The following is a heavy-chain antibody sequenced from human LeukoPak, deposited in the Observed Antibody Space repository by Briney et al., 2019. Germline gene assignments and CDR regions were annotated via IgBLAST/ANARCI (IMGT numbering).Heavy chain of an antibody. CDR3: LRERHGENTEN. J-gene: IGHJ4*02. V-gene: IGHV3-53*01. CDR2: IYSAGST. CDR1: GFTVTSKR. Sequence: PGGSLRLSCAASGFTVTSKRMSWVRQAPGKGLEWVSVIYSAGSTSYADSVKGRFTISRDNSKNTLDLQMNSLRVEDTAVYYRLRERHGENTENWGQRTLVSVSS. D-gene: IGHD4-17*01.